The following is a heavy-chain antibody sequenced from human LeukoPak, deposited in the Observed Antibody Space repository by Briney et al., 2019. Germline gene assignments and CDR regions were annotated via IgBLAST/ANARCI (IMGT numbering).Heavy chain of an antibody. V-gene: IGHV1-18*01. CDR3: ASKVDYGGKILDY. J-gene: IGHJ4*02. D-gene: IGHD4-23*01. CDR1: GYTFTIYG. CDR2: ISAYNGNT. Sequence: ASVKVSFTSSGYTFTIYGISWVRQAPGQGLEGMGWISAYNGNTNYAQKLQGRVTMTTDTSTSTAYMELRSLRSDDTAVYYCASKVDYGGKILDYWGQGTLVTVSS.